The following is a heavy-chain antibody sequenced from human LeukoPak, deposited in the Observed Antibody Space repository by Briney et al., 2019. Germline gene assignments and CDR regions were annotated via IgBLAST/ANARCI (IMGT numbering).Heavy chain of an antibody. Sequence: SETLSLTCTVSGGSISSYYWSWIRQPPGKGLEWIGYIYYSGSTNYNPSLKSRVTISVDTSKNQFSLKLSSVTAADTAVYYCARAGKYCSSTSCKHYYYYMDVWGKGTTVTVSS. V-gene: IGHV4-59*01. CDR2: IYYSGST. D-gene: IGHD2-2*01. CDR1: GGSISSYY. CDR3: ARAGKYCSSTSCKHYYYYMDV. J-gene: IGHJ6*03.